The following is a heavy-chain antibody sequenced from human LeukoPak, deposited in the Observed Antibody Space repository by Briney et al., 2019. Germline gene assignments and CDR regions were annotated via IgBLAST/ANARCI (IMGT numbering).Heavy chain of an antibody. V-gene: IGHV4-59*01. D-gene: IGHD6-19*01. Sequence: SETLSLTCTVSGGSINSYYWSWIRQPPGKGLEWIGYIHYTGSTNYNPSLKSRVTISIDTSRNQFSLRLTSVTAADTAIYYCARVSVAGTGPDYWGQGTLVTVSS. CDR3: ARVSVAGTGPDY. J-gene: IGHJ4*02. CDR2: IHYTGST. CDR1: GGSINSYY.